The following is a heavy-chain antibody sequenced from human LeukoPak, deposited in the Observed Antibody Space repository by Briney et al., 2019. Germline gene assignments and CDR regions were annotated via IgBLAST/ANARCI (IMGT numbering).Heavy chain of an antibody. V-gene: IGHV3-33*01. Sequence: GRSLRLSCAASGFTFSSYGMHCVRQAPGKGLEWVAVIWYDGSNKYYADSVKGRFTVSRDNSKNTVYLQMNSLRAEDTAVYYCARDPGDYVGNDAFDIWGQGTMVTVSS. CDR3: ARDPGDYVGNDAFDI. J-gene: IGHJ3*02. CDR2: IWYDGSNK. CDR1: GFTFSSYG. D-gene: IGHD4-17*01.